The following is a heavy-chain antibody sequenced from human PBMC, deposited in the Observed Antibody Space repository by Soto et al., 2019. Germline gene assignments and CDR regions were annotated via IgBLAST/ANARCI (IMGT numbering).Heavy chain of an antibody. Sequence: EVQLLESGGGLVQPGGSLRLSCAASGFTFSSYAMSWVRQAPGKGLEWVSAISGSGGSTYYADFVKGRFTISRDNSKNTLYVQMNSLRAEDTAVYYCAKGLRVGIAAHFECWGQGTLVTVSS. CDR1: GFTFSSYA. CDR2: ISGSGGST. V-gene: IGHV3-23*01. CDR3: AKGLRVGIAAHFEC. D-gene: IGHD6-6*01. J-gene: IGHJ4*02.